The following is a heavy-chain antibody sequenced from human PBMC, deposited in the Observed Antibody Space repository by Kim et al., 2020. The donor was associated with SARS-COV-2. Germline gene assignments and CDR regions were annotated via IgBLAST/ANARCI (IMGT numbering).Heavy chain of an antibody. J-gene: IGHJ4*02. CDR1: GYTFTSYG. CDR3: ARGETRGYSSGWLYFDY. V-gene: IGHV1-18*01. CDR2: ISAYNGNT. Sequence: ASVKVSCKASGYTFTSYGISWVRQAPGQGLEWMGWISAYNGNTNYAQRLQGRVTMTTDTSTSTAYMELRSLRSDDTAVYYCARGETRGYSSGWLYFDYWGQGTLVTVSS. D-gene: IGHD6-19*01.